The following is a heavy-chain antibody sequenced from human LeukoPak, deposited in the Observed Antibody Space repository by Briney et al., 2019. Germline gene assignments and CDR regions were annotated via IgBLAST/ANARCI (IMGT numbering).Heavy chain of an antibody. CDR1: GYTFTSYG. CDR2: INPNSGGT. V-gene: IGHV1-2*02. CDR3: ARDLNSYYYDRALLWGSLGAESVVDY. Sequence: ASVKVSCKASGYTFTSYGISWVRQAPGQGLEWMGWINPNSGGTNYAQKFQGRVTMTRDTSISTAYMELSRLRSDDTAVYYCARDLNSYYYDRALLWGSLGAESVVDYWGQGTLVTVSS. D-gene: IGHD3-22*01. J-gene: IGHJ4*02.